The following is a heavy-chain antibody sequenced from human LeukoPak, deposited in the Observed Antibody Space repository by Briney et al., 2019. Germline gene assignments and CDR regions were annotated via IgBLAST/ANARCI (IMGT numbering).Heavy chain of an antibody. CDR2: INHSGTT. Sequence: SETLSLTCTVYGGSLTGYYWSWIRQSPGKGLEWIGEINHSGTTNYNPSLKSRVMMSEDTSKNQFSLNLRSVTAADTGVYYCARGRGQHDFWTGPMRVWGKGTAVTVSS. V-gene: IGHV4-34*01. CDR3: ARGRGQHDFWTGPMRV. CDR1: GGSLTGYY. J-gene: IGHJ6*04. D-gene: IGHD3/OR15-3a*01.